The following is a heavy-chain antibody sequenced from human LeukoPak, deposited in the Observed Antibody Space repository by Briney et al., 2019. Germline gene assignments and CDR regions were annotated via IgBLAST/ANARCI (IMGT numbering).Heavy chain of an antibody. V-gene: IGHV3-21*01. D-gene: IGHD2-2*01. J-gene: IGHJ6*02. Sequence: GGSLRLSCAASGFTFSSYSMNWVRQAPGKGLEWVSSISSSSSYIYYADSVKGRFTISRDNAKNSLYLQMNSLRAEDTAVYYCARDATWGYCSSTSCYPHYYGMDVWGQGTTVTVSS. CDR1: GFTFSSYS. CDR2: ISSSSSYI. CDR3: ARDATWGYCSSTSCYPHYYGMDV.